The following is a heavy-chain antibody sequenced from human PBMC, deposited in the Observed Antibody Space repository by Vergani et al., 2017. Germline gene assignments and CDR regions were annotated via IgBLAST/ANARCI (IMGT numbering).Heavy chain of an antibody. Sequence: QVQLQESGPGLVKPSETLSLTCTVSGGSISSYYWSWIRQPPGKGLEWIGYIYYSGSTNYNPSLKSRVTISVDTSKNQFSLKLSSVTAADTAVYYCARPFSSSWYAYFDYWGQGTLVTVSS. V-gene: IGHV4-59*01. CDR2: IYYSGST. D-gene: IGHD6-13*01. J-gene: IGHJ4*02. CDR3: ARPFSSSWYAYFDY. CDR1: GGSISSYY.